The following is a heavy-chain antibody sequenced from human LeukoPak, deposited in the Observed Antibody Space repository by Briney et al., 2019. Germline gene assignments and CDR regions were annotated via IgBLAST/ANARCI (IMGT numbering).Heavy chain of an antibody. CDR1: GFTFDDYT. V-gene: IGHV3-43*01. D-gene: IGHD5-18*01. Sequence: GGSLRLSCAASGFTFDDYTMHWVRQAPGKGLEWVSLISWDGGSTYYADSVKGRFTISRDNSKNSLYLQMNSLRTEDTALYYCAKTRFLYSYGPFDYWGQGTLVTVSS. J-gene: IGHJ4*02. CDR3: AKTRFLYSYGPFDY. CDR2: ISWDGGST.